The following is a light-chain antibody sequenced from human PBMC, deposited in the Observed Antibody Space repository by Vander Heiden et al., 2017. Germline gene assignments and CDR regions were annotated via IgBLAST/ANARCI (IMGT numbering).Light chain of an antibody. Sequence: QSALTQPASVSGSPGQPITISCPGTSSDVGGYNYVAWCQQHPGKAPKLMVYNVNNRPSGVSDRFSGSKSGNTASLTISGLQAEDEADYYCSSYTSSSTYVFGTGTKVTVL. CDR2: NVN. CDR1: SSDVGGYNY. CDR3: SSYTSSSTYV. V-gene: IGLV2-14*03. J-gene: IGLJ1*01.